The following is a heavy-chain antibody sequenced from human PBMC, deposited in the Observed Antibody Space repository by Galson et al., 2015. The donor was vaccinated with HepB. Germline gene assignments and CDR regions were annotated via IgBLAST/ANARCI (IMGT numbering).Heavy chain of an antibody. D-gene: IGHD2-2*01. CDR2: IWYDGSNK. V-gene: IGHV3-33*01. CDR1: GFTFSSYG. Sequence: SLRLSCAASGFTFSSYGMHWVRQAPGKGLEWVAVIWYDGSNKYYADSVKDRFTISRDNSKNTLYLQMNSLRAEDTAVYYCARGTSRVYCSSTSCAHWFDPWGQGTLVTVSS. CDR3: ARGTSRVYCSSTSCAHWFDP. J-gene: IGHJ5*02.